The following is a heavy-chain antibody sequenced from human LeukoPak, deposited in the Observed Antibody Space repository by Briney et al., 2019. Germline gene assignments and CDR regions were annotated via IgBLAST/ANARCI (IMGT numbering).Heavy chain of an antibody. Sequence: ASVTVSFKASGYTCTVYYMHWVRQAPGQGLEWMGWINPNSGGTNYAQKFQGRVTMTRDTSISTAYMELSRLRSDDTAVYYCARDADYYDSSGYYHRLSLDIWGQGTMVTVSS. CDR1: GYTCTVYY. D-gene: IGHD3-22*01. CDR3: ARDADYYDSSGYYHRLSLDI. CDR2: INPNSGGT. J-gene: IGHJ3*02. V-gene: IGHV1-2*02.